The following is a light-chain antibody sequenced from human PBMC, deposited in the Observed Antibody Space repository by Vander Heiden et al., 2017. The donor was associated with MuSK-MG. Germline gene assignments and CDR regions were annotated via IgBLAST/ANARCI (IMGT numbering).Light chain of an antibody. CDR1: QSLLHSNGYNY. J-gene: IGKJ4*01. Sequence: DIVMTQSPLSLPVTPGEPASISCRYSQSLLHSNGYNYLDWYLQKPGQSPQLLIYLGSNRASGVPDRFSGSGPGTDFTLKISRVEAEDVGVYYCMQALQTPTFGGGTKVEIK. CDR2: LGS. CDR3: MQALQTPT. V-gene: IGKV2-28*01.